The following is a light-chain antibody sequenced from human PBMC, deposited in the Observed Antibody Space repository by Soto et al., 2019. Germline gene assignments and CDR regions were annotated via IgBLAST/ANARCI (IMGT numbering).Light chain of an antibody. CDR3: HQTAANPWT. CDR2: AAS. J-gene: IGKJ1*01. V-gene: IGKV1-39*01. CDR1: QNIGVY. Sequence: DIQMTQSPSSLSASVGDRATITCRASQNIGVYLNWYQKKPGKAPELLIHAASSLQSGVPSTFSGSGSGTDFALTISSLQPEDFATYYCHQTAANPWTFAQGTKVDIK.